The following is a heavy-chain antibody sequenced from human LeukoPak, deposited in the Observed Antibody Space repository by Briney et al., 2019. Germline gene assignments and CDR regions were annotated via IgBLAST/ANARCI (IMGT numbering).Heavy chain of an antibody. J-gene: IGHJ6*02. D-gene: IGHD6-13*01. Sequence: GGSLRLSCAASGFTFDDYGMSWVRQAPGKGLEWVSAISGSGGSTYYADSVKGRFTISRDNSKNTLYLQMNSLRAEDTAVYYCAKPGITAAGTVLDGMDVWGQGTTVTVSS. V-gene: IGHV3-23*01. CDR3: AKPGITAAGTVLDGMDV. CDR2: ISGSGGST. CDR1: GFTFDDYG.